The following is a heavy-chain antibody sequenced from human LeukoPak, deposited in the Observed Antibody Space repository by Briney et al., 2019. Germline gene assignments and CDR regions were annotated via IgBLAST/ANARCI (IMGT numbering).Heavy chain of an antibody. J-gene: IGHJ6*02. D-gene: IGHD2-2*01. V-gene: IGHV3-23*01. CDR3: AKEGAFVVVPAASRGRYYYGMDV. Sequence: GSLRLSCAASGFTFSSYAMSWVRQAPGKGLEWVSAISGSGGSTYYADSVKGRFTISRDNSKNTLCLQMNSLRAEDTAVYYCAKEGAFVVVPAASRGRYYYGMDVWGQGTTVTVSS. CDR2: ISGSGGST. CDR1: GFTFSSYA.